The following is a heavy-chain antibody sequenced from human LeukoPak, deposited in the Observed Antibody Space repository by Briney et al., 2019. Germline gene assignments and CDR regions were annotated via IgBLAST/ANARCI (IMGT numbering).Heavy chain of an antibody. Sequence: GGSLRLSCAASGFTFSSYSMNWVRQAPGKGLEWVSSISSSSSYIYYADSVKGRFTISRDNAKNSLYLQMNSLRAEDTAVCYCARDEANYYDSSGYGFDYWGQGTLVTVSS. D-gene: IGHD3-22*01. CDR2: ISSSSSYI. CDR1: GFTFSSYS. CDR3: ARDEANYYDSSGYGFDY. V-gene: IGHV3-21*01. J-gene: IGHJ4*02.